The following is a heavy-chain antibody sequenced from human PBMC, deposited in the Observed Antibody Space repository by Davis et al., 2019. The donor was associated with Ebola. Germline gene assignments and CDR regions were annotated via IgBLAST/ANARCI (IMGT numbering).Heavy chain of an antibody. CDR1: GYSFTSYW. J-gene: IGHJ6*02. Sequence: GESLKISCKGSGYSFTSYWIGWVRQLPAKLLECMLIIYPGDSDTRYSPSFQGQVTISADKSISTAYLQWSSLKASDTAMYYCARPMVQGDFYYYYGMDVWGQGTTVTVSS. D-gene: IGHD3-10*01. CDR3: ARPMVQGDFYYYYGMDV. V-gene: IGHV5-51*01. CDR2: IYPGDSDT.